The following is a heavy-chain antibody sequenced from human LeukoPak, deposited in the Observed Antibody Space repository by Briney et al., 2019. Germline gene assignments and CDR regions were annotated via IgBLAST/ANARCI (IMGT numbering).Heavy chain of an antibody. D-gene: IGHD1-26*01. CDR3: SRESGAFCPFGY. J-gene: IGHJ4*02. Sequence: SQTLSLTCTVSGGSISSGAYYWSWIRQHPGEGLEWIGYIYYSGSTYYNPSLKSRVTMSLDKSKNLLSLNLTSVTAADTAVYYCSRESGAFCPFGYWGQGTLVTVSS. V-gene: IGHV4-31*03. CDR1: GGSISSGAYY. CDR2: IYYSGST.